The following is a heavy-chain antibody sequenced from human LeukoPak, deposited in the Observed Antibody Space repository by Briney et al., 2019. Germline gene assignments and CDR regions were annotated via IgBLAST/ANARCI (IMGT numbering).Heavy chain of an antibody. CDR2: INHSGST. V-gene: IGHV4-34*01. J-gene: IGHJ6*02. CDR3: ARDSRGEQLVRYYYYGMDV. Sequence: SETLSLTCAVYGGSFSGYYWSWIRQPPGKGLEWIGEINHSGSTNYNPSLKSRVTISVDTSKNQFSLKLSSVTAADTAVYYCARDSRGEQLVRYYYYGMDVWGQGTTVTVSS. D-gene: IGHD6-13*01. CDR1: GGSFSGYY.